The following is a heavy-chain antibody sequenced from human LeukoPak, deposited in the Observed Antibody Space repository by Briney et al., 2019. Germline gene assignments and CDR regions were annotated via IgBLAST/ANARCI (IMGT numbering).Heavy chain of an antibody. J-gene: IGHJ4*02. CDR3: ARDGGTRRDYFDY. V-gene: IGHV4-30-2*01. CDR1: GGSISSGGYS. Sequence: SQTPSLTCAVSGGSISSGGYSWSWIRQPPGKGLEWIGYIYHSGSTYYNPSLKSRVTISVDRSKNQFSLKLSSVTAADTAVYYCARDGGTRRDYFDYWGQGTLVTVSS. CDR2: IYHSGST. D-gene: IGHD2-15*01.